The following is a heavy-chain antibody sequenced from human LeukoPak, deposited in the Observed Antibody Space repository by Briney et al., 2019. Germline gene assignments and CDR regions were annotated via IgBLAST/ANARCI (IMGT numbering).Heavy chain of an antibody. V-gene: IGHV3-23*01. J-gene: IGHJ4*02. CDR2: ISGSGGST. CDR1: GFTFSSYA. Sequence: GGSLRLSCAASGFTFSSYAMSWVRQAPGKGLEWVSAISGSGGSTYYADSVKGRSTISRDNSKNTLYLQMNSLRAEDTAVYYCAKLDSSSSVAPPADYWGQGTLVTVSS. D-gene: IGHD6-13*01. CDR3: AKLDSSSSVAPPADY.